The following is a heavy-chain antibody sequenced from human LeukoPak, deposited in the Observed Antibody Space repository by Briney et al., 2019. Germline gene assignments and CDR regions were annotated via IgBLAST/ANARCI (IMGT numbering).Heavy chain of an antibody. Sequence: GGSLRLSCAASEFTFNNAWMSWVRQAPGKGLEWVGRIKSKTDGETTDYAAPVEGRFTISRDDSKNTLYLQMNSLKTEDTAVYYCTTDRGTTLDYWGQGTLVTVSS. CDR3: TTDRGTTLDY. CDR1: EFTFNNAW. V-gene: IGHV3-15*01. CDR2: IKSKTDGETT. D-gene: IGHD3-10*01. J-gene: IGHJ4*02.